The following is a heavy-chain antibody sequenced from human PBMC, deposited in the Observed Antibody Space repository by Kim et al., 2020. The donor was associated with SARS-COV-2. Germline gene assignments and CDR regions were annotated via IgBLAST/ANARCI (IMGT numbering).Heavy chain of an antibody. V-gene: IGHV3-48*03. CDR3: ATPGGLRASYCGGDCYSRGFDY. J-gene: IGHJ4*02. D-gene: IGHD2-21*02. CDR2: ISSSGSTI. Sequence: GGSLRLSCAASGFTFSSYEMNWVRQAPGKGLEWVSYISSSGSTIYYADSVKGRFTISRDNAKNSLYLQMNSLRAEDTAVYYCATPGGLRASYCGGDCYSRGFDYWGQGTLVTVSS. CDR1: GFTFSSYE.